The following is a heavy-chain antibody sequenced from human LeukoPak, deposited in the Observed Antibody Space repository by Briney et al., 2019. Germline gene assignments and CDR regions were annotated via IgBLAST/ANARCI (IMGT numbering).Heavy chain of an antibody. Sequence: PGRSLRLSSGTSGFTFGTFAMHWVRQAPGQGLGWLAAISYDGSNRYYVDSVKGRFTISRYNFKNTVYLQMYRLRAEDTAVYYCARDGIYCSNGICFGRIGDYYYYYMDVWGKGTTVTASS. CDR2: ISYDGSNR. CDR1: GFTFGTFA. J-gene: IGHJ6*03. V-gene: IGHV3-30*04. D-gene: IGHD2-8*01. CDR3: ARDGIYCSNGICFGRIGDYYYYYMDV.